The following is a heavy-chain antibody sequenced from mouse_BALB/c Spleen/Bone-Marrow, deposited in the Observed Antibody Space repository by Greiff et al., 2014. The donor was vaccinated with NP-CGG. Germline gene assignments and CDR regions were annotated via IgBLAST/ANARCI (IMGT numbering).Heavy chain of an antibody. J-gene: IGHJ4*01. CDR1: GYSITSGYS. V-gene: IGHV3-1*02. Sequence: EVQLQQSGPDLVKPSQSLSLTCTVSGYSITSGYSWHWIRQFPGNKLEWMGYIHYSGSTNYNPSLKSRISITRDTSKNKFFLQLKSVTTEDTATYYCARDQGYYAKDYWGQGTSVTVSA. CDR3: ARDQGYYAKDY. CDR2: IHYSGST.